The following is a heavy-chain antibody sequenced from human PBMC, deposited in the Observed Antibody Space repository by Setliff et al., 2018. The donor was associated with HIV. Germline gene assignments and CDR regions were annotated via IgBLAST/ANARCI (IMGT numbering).Heavy chain of an antibody. Sequence: TLSLTCFVSGVSISGHFWGWIRQPPGKGLEWIGYIYTSGTTEYNPSLDSRVTISVDTSRDQFSLNLRSVTAADTALYFCARLIHTGLLYFDYWGLGMLVTVSS. CDR3: ARLIHTGLLYFDY. J-gene: IGHJ4*02. V-gene: IGHV4-4*09. D-gene: IGHD2-8*02. CDR2: IYTSGTT. CDR1: GVSISGHF.